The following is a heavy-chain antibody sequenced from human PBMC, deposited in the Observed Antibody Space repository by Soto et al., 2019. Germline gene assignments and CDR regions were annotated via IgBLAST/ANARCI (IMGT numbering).Heavy chain of an antibody. J-gene: IGHJ6*02. CDR3: ARQRRLVVAATFREYYYYGMDV. CDR1: GGSISSSSYY. CDR2: IYYSGST. V-gene: IGHV4-39*01. D-gene: IGHD2-15*01. Sequence: QLQLQESGPGLVKPSETLSLTCTVSGGSISSSSYYWGWIRQPPGKGLEWIGSIYYSGSTYYNPSLKSRVTISVDTSKNQCSLKLSSVTAADTAVYYCARQRRLVVAATFREYYYYGMDVWGQGTTVTVSS.